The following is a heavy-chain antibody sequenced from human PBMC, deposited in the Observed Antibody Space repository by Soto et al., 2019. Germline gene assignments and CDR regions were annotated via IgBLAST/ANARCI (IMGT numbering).Heavy chain of an antibody. Sequence: EVQLVESGGGLVQPGGSLKLSCAASGFTFSGSAMHWVRQASGKGLEWVGRIRSKANSYATAYAASVKGRFTISRDDSKTTAYLQMNSLKTEDTAVYYCTRLVEVVVAVPFDYWGQGTLVTVSS. CDR3: TRLVEVVVAVPFDY. V-gene: IGHV3-73*02. CDR2: IRSKANSYAT. J-gene: IGHJ4*02. CDR1: GFTFSGSA. D-gene: IGHD2-15*01.